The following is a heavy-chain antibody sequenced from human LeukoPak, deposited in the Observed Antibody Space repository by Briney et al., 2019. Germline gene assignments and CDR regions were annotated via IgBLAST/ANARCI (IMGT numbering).Heavy chain of an antibody. D-gene: IGHD2-2*02. J-gene: IGHJ4*02. CDR1: GFTFSSYA. CDR3: GRAIYTNYFDN. CDR2: ISGSGSAT. Sequence: GGSLRLSCAASGFTFSSYAMSWVRQAPGKGLEWVSGISGSGSATSYADSVKGRFTISRDNSKNTLSLQMNSLRPEDTAVYFCGRAIYTNYFDNWGQGTLVTVSS. V-gene: IGHV3-23*01.